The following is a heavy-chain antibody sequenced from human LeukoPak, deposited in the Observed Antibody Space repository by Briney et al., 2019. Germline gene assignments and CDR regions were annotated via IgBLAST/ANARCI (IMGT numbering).Heavy chain of an antibody. D-gene: IGHD1-26*01. V-gene: IGHV3-48*03. CDR3: ARDQYSGSLDAFDI. CDR2: ISSGGDTI. Sequence: GGSLRLSCAASGFTFSSYEMNWVRQAPGKGLEWVSYISSGGDTIYYADSVKGRFTISRDNAKNSLYLQMNSLRAEDTAIYYCARDQYSGSLDAFDIWGRGTMVTVSS. CDR1: GFTFSSYE. J-gene: IGHJ3*02.